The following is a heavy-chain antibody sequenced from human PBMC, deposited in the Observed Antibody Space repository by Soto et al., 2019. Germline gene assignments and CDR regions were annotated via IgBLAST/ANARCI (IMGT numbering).Heavy chain of an antibody. Sequence: GGSLRLSCAASGFTFSSYSMNWVRQAPGKGLEWVSSISSSSSYIYYADSVKGRFTISRDNAKNSLYLQMNSLRAEDTAVYYCARYFTPPAYSSSWYWGYYYYGMDVWGQGTTVTVSS. CDR1: GFTFSSYS. D-gene: IGHD6-13*01. J-gene: IGHJ6*02. CDR3: ARYFTPPAYSSSWYWGYYYYGMDV. V-gene: IGHV3-21*01. CDR2: ISSSSSYI.